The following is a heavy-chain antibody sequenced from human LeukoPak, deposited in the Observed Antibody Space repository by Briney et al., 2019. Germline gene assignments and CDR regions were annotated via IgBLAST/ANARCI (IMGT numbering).Heavy chain of an antibody. V-gene: IGHV1-69*04. D-gene: IGHD1-26*01. CDR1: GGTFSSYA. CDR3: ARGFGTGSSMTLGY. J-gene: IGHJ4*02. CDR2: IIPILGIA. Sequence: ASVKVSCKASGGTFSSYAISWVRQAPGQGLEWMGRIIPILGIANYAQKFQGRVTITADKCTSTAYMELSSLRSEDTAVYYCARGFGTGSSMTLGYWGQGTLVTVSS.